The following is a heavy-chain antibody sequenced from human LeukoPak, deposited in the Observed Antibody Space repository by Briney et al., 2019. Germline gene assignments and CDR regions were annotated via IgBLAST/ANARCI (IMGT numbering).Heavy chain of an antibody. D-gene: IGHD6-6*01. J-gene: IGHJ3*02. V-gene: IGHV3-21*01. CDR3: AREEYSSSSAAFDI. CDR2: ISGSGGST. Sequence: GRSLRLSCAASGFTFSSYAMSWVRQAPGKGLEWVSAISGSGGSTYYADSVKGRFTISRDNAKNSLYLQMNSLRAEDTAVYYCAREEYSSSSAAFDIWGQGTMITVAS. CDR1: GFTFSSYA.